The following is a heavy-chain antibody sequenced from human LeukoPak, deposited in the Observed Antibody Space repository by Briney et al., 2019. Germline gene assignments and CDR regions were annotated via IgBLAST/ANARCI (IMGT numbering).Heavy chain of an antibody. CDR3: ARVYYSNSYDYWYFDL. D-gene: IGHD6-13*01. Sequence: SETLSLTCTVSGGSISSYYWSWIRQPPGKGLEWIGEINHSGSTNYNPSLKSRVTISVDTSKNQFSLKLSSVTAADTAVYYCARVYYSNSYDYWYFDLWGRGTLVTVSS. CDR2: INHSGST. V-gene: IGHV4-34*01. J-gene: IGHJ2*01. CDR1: GGSISSYY.